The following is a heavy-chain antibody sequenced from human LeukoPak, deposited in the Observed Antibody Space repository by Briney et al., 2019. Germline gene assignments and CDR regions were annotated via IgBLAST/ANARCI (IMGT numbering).Heavy chain of an antibody. CDR3: ARGGVVVPPAIRSWFDP. J-gene: IGHJ5*02. V-gene: IGHV4-34*01. CDR1: GGSFSGYY. Sequence: NPSETLSLTCAVYGGSFSGYYWSWIRQPPVKGLEWIGEINHSGSTNYNPSLKSRVTISVDTSKNQFSLKLSSVTAADTAVYYCARGGVVVPPAIRSWFDPWGQGTLVTVSS. D-gene: IGHD2-2*02. CDR2: INHSGST.